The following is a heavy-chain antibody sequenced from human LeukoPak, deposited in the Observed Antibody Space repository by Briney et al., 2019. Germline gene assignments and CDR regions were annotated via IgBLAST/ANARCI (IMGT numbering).Heavy chain of an antibody. J-gene: IGHJ4*02. Sequence: SETLSLTCTVSGGSISSSSYYWGWIRQPPGKGLEWIGSLYYSGGTYYNPSLKSRVTISVDTSKNQFSLKLSSVTAADTAVYYCARDESVVRGIDYWGQGTLVTVSS. CDR3: ARDESVVRGIDY. CDR2: LYYSGGT. V-gene: IGHV4-39*02. D-gene: IGHD4-23*01. CDR1: GGSISSSSYY.